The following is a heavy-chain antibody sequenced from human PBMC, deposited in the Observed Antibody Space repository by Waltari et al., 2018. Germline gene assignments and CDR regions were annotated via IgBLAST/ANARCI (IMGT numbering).Heavy chain of an antibody. D-gene: IGHD3-3*01. CDR1: GFTFSSYA. CDR2: ISGSGGST. CDR3: AKPRFLERDAFDI. Sequence: EVQLVESGGGLVQPGGSLRLACAASGFTFSSYAMSWVRRAPGKGLEWVSAISGSGGSTYYADSVKGRFTISRDNSKNTLYLQMNSLRAEDTAVYYCAKPRFLERDAFDIWGQGTMVTVSS. J-gene: IGHJ3*02. V-gene: IGHV3-23*04.